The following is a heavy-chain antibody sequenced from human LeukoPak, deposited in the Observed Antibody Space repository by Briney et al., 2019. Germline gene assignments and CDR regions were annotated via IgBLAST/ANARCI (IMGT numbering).Heavy chain of an antibody. Sequence: SETLSLTCTVSGYSISSGYYWGWIRQPPGKGLEWIGSIYHSGSTYYNPSLKSRVTVSVDTSKNQFSLKLSSVTAADTAVYYCARGTYYYGSGSSGAFDIWGRGTMVTVSS. J-gene: IGHJ3*02. CDR2: IYHSGST. D-gene: IGHD3-10*01. CDR1: GYSISSGYY. V-gene: IGHV4-38-2*02. CDR3: ARGTYYYGSGSSGAFDI.